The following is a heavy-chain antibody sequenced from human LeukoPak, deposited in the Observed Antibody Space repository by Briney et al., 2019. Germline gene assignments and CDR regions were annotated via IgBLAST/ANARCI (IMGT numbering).Heavy chain of an antibody. J-gene: IGHJ5*02. CDR3: ARGQWVKGVVIVRSWFDP. V-gene: IGHV1-8*01. CDR2: KNPNSGNT. Sequence: ASVKVSCKDSGYTFTSYDINWVRPATGQGLEWMGWKNPNSGNTGYAQKFQGRVTMTRNTSISTAYMELSSLRSEDTAVYYCARGQWVKGVVIVRSWFDPWGQGTLVTVSS. CDR1: GYTFTSYD. D-gene: IGHD3-3*01.